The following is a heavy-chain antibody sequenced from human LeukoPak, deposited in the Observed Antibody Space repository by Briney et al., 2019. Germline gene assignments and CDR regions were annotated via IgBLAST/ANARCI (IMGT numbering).Heavy chain of an antibody. CDR1: GYTLTELS. J-gene: IGHJ4*02. Sequence: ASVKVSCKVSGYTLTELSMHWVRQAPGKGLEWMGGFDPEDGETIYAQKFQGRVTMTEDTSTDTAYMELSSLRSEDTAVYYCATDMLRFLEWFPPGYWGQGTLVTVSS. CDR2: FDPEDGET. V-gene: IGHV1-24*01. D-gene: IGHD3-3*01. CDR3: ATDMLRFLEWFPPGY.